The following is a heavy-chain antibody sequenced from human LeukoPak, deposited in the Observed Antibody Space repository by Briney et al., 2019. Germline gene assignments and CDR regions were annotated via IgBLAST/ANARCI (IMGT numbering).Heavy chain of an antibody. CDR3: ARRLGYCSGTRCYFWFDP. V-gene: IGHV3-11*01. J-gene: IGHJ5*02. CDR1: RFTFSDYY. Sequence: GGSLRLSCAASRFTFSDYYMSWIRQAPGKGLEWVSYISSSGGTTYYADSVKGRFTISRDNAKNSLYLQMNSLRAEDTAVYYCARRLGYCSGTRCYFWFDPWGQGTLVTVSS. CDR2: ISSSGGTT. D-gene: IGHD2-2*01.